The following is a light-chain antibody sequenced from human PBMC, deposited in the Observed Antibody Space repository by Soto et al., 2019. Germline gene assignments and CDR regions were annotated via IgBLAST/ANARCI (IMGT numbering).Light chain of an antibody. V-gene: IGLV2-14*03. J-gene: IGLJ1*01. CDR3: GSYTSSSTHV. CDR2: DVN. CDR1: SSDVGGYNF. Sequence: QSALTQPASVSGSPGQSITISCTGTSSDVGGYNFVSWYQQHPGKVPKLMIFDVNRRPSGVSDRFSGSKSGNTASLTISGLQAEDEGDYYCGSYTSSSTHVFGSGTKLPVL.